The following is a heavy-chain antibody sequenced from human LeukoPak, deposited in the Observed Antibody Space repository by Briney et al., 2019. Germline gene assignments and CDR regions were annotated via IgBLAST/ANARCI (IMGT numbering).Heavy chain of an antibody. Sequence: GGSLRLSCAASGFTFSSYAMSWVRQAPGKGLEWVSAISGSGGSTYYAESVKGRFTVSRDNSKNSFSLQMNSLSADDTAVYYCARGSGDILTGYSGMDVWGQGTTVIVSS. CDR1: GFTFSSYA. CDR2: ISGSGGST. J-gene: IGHJ6*02. D-gene: IGHD3-9*01. V-gene: IGHV3-23*01. CDR3: ARGSGDILTGYSGMDV.